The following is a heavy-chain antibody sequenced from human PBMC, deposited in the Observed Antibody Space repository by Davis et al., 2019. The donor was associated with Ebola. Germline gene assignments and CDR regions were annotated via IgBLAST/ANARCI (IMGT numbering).Heavy chain of an antibody. CDR2: IYYSGST. J-gene: IGHJ5*02. D-gene: IGHD3-22*01. Sequence: MPSETLSLTCTVSGGSVSSGTYYWSWIRQPPGKGLEWIGYIYYSGSTNYNPSLKSRVTISVDTSKNQFSLKLSSVTAADTAVYYCARQSVFYDSSGTLNWFDPWGQGTLVTVSS. CDR3: ARQSVFYDSSGTLNWFDP. V-gene: IGHV4-61*01. CDR1: GGSVSSGTYY.